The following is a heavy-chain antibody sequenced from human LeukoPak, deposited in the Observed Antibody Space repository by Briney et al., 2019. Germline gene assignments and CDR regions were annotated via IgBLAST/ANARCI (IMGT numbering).Heavy chain of an antibody. CDR1: GYTFTDYY. D-gene: IGHD3-9*01. Sequence: ASVKVSCKASGYTFTDYYMHWVRQTPGQGLEWMGWIIPNSGGTEYAQKFQGRVTMTRDTSISTFYMELIRLTSDDTAVYYCARRYHDILTGYRTENWFAPWGQGTLVTVSA. V-gene: IGHV1-2*02. J-gene: IGHJ5*02. CDR3: ARRYHDILTGYRTENWFAP. CDR2: IIPNSGGT.